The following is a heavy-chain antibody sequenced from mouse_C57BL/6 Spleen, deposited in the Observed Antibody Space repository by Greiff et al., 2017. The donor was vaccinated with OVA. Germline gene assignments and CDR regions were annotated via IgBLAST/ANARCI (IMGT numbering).Heavy chain of an antibody. D-gene: IGHD2-4*01. CDR3: ALYYDYDDYY. J-gene: IGHJ2*01. V-gene: IGHV1-82*01. CDR2: IYPGDGDT. Sequence: QVQLQQSGPELVKPGASVKISCKASGYAFSSSWMNWVKQRPGKGLEWIGRIYPGDGDTNYNGKFKGKATLTADKSSSTAYMQLSSLTSEDSAVYFCALYYDYDDYYWGQGTTLTVSS. CDR1: GYAFSSSW.